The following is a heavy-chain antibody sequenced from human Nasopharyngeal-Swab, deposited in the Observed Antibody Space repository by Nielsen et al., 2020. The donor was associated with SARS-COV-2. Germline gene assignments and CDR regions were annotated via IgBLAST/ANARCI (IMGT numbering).Heavy chain of an antibody. CDR1: DDSLRRGGFY. D-gene: IGHD1-26*01. J-gene: IGHJ6*02. CDR3: ARGRPGTYYTYYYGLDV. V-gene: IGHV4-61*02. CDR2: TSIRGTT. Sequence: SETLSLTCSVSDDSLRRGGFYWTWIRQPAGRGLEVIGRTSIRGTTNYSPPFKNRVTVSLDTSKKQFFLRLASVSAADTAIYYCARGRPGTYYTYYYGLDVWGQGTTVTASS.